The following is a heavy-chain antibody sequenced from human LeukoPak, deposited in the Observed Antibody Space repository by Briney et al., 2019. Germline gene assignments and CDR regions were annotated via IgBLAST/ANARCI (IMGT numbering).Heavy chain of an antibody. V-gene: IGHV3-30*18. CDR1: GFTFSSYG. D-gene: IGHD5-18*01. J-gene: IGHJ4*02. CDR3: AKDPIQLWLPSPYFDY. Sequence: PGRSLRLSCAASGFTFSSYGMHWVRQAPGKGLEWVAVISYDGSNKYYADSVKGRSTISRDNSKNTLYLQMNSLRAEDTAVYYCAKDPIQLWLPSPYFDYWGQGTLVTVSS. CDR2: ISYDGSNK.